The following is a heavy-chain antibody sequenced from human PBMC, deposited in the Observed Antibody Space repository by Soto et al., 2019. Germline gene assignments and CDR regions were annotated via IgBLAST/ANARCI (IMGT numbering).Heavy chain of an antibody. V-gene: IGHV1-69*13. CDR3: ARDLRVVGAQVPNNWFDP. J-gene: IGHJ5*02. Sequence: SVKVSCTASGGTFSSYAISWVRQAPGQGLEWMGGIIPIFGTANYAQKFQGRVTITADESTSTAYMELSSLRSEDTAVYYCARDLRVVGAQVPNNWFDPWGQGTLVTVSS. CDR2: IIPIFGTA. CDR1: GGTFSSYA. D-gene: IGHD1-26*01.